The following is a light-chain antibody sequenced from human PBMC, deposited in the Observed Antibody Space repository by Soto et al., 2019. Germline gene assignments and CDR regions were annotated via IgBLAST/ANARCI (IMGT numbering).Light chain of an antibody. V-gene: IGKV3-20*01. CDR2: GAS. Sequence: EIVLTQSPGTLSLSPGERATLSCRASQSVSSSYLAWYQQKPGQAPRLLIYGASSRATGIPDRFSGSGSGTDFTLTINSLQPEDVATYYCQKYNSAPRTFGQGTKVEIK. CDR1: QSVSSSY. J-gene: IGKJ1*01. CDR3: QKYNSAPRT.